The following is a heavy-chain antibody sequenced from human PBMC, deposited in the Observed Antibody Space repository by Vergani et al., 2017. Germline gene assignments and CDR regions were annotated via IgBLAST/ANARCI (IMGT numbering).Heavy chain of an antibody. J-gene: IGHJ3*02. D-gene: IGHD6-19*01. CDR1: GFTFIMHA. CDR2: LSASDRRT. Sequence: EVHLLESGGGLVQSGGSLRLSCAASGFTFIMHAMSWVRQAPGKGREWVSTLSASDRRTHYADSVKGRFTISRDISKNTLFLHMNSLRPEDTAVYYYAKVGRSEVAGTFGAFDIWGQGTMVTVSS. CDR3: AKVGRSEVAGTFGAFDI. V-gene: IGHV3-23*01.